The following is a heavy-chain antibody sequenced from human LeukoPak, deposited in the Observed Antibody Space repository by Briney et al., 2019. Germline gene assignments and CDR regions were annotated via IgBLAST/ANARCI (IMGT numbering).Heavy chain of an antibody. CDR3: AKGGKGFPLGLRFDS. J-gene: IGHJ4*02. CDR2: IYYSGST. D-gene: IGHD2-21*01. Sequence: SETLSLTCTVSGGSISSSSYYWAWIRQPPGKGLEWIGSIYYSGSTYYNPSLKSRVTISVDTSKNQFSLKLTSLTAADTAVYYCAKGGKGFPLGLRFDSWGQGTLVSVSS. V-gene: IGHV4-39*07. CDR1: GGSISSSSYY.